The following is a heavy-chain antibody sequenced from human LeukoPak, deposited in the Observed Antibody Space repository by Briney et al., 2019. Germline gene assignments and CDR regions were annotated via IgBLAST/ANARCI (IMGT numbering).Heavy chain of an antibody. CDR1: GFTVSTNY. V-gene: IGHV3-53*01. CDR2: IYSDDTT. Sequence: GGSLRLSCAASGFTVSTNYMTWVRQAPGKGLEWVSVIYSDDTTYYADSVKGRFTISRDNSKHTLYLQMNSLRAEDTAVYYCAKDLDIVATITGNWGQGTLVTVSS. J-gene: IGHJ4*02. D-gene: IGHD5-12*01. CDR3: AKDLDIVATITGN.